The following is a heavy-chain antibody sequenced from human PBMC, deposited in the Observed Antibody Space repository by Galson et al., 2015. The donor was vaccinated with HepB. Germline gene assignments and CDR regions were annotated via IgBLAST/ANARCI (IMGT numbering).Heavy chain of an antibody. CDR1: GFTFSSYG. D-gene: IGHD2-21*01. V-gene: IGHV3-33*01. CDR2: IWYDGSNK. Sequence: SLRLSCAASGFTFSSYGMHWVRQAPGKGLEWVAVIWYDGSNKYYADSVKGRFTISRDNSKNTLYLQMNSLRAEDTAVYYCARDQGGDWGFLYYYGMDVWGQGTTVTVSS. CDR3: ARDQGGDWGFLYYYGMDV. J-gene: IGHJ6*02.